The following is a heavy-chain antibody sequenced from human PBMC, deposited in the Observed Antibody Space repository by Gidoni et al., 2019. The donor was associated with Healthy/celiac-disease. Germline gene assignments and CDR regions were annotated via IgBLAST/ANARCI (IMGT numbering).Heavy chain of an antibody. CDR3: ARYDSSGYYYLDY. J-gene: IGHJ4*02. CDR2: IWYDGSNK. Sequence: QVQLVESGGGVVQPGRSLRLSCAASGFTFSSYGMHWVRQAPGKGLEWVAVIWYDGSNKYYADSVKGRFTISRDNSKNTLYLQMNSRRAEDTAVYYCARYDSSGYYYLDYWGQGTLVTVSS. D-gene: IGHD3-22*01. CDR1: GFTFSSYG. V-gene: IGHV3-33*01.